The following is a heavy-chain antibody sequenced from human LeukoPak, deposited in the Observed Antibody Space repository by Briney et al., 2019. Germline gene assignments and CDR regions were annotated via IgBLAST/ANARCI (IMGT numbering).Heavy chain of an antibody. V-gene: IGHV4-59*10. CDR2: IHTSGST. Sequence: SETLSLTCAVYGGSFSGYYWSWIRQPAGRGLEWIGRIHTSGSTNYNPSLKSRVTISVDNSKNQCSLELTSVTAADTAVYYCARVSSASFGAFDYWGQGTLVTVSS. CDR3: ARVSSASFGAFDY. D-gene: IGHD3-16*01. J-gene: IGHJ4*02. CDR1: GGSFSGYY.